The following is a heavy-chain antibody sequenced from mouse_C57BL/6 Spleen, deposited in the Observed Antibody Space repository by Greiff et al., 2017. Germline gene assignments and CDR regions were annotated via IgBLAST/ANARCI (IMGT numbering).Heavy chain of an antibody. Sequence: QVQLQQPGAELVRPGTSVKLSCKASGYTFTSYWMHWVKQRPGQGLEWIGVIDPSDSYTNYNQKFKGKATLTVDTSSSTAYMQRSSLTSEDSAVYYCARWGYYFDYWGQGTTLTVSS. CDR3: ARWGYYFDY. J-gene: IGHJ2*01. CDR1: GYTFTSYW. CDR2: IDPSDSYT. V-gene: IGHV1-59*01.